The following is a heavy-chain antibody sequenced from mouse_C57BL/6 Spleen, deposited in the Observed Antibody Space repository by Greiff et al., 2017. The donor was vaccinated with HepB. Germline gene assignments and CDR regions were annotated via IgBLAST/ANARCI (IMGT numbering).Heavy chain of an antibody. CDR3: ATTTVVAPYCYFDV. J-gene: IGHJ1*03. V-gene: IGHV1-47*01. CDR1: GYTFTTYP. D-gene: IGHD1-1*01. Sequence: VQLQQSGAELVKPGASVKMSCKASGYTFTTYPIEWMKQNHGKSLEWIGNFHPYNDDTKYNEKFKGKATLTVEKSSSTVYLELSRLPSDYSAVYYDATTTVVAPYCYFDVWGTGTTVTVSS. CDR2: FHPYNDDT.